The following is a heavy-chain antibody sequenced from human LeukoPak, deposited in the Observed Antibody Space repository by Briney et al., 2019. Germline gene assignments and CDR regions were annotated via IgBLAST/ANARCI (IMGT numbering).Heavy chain of an antibody. J-gene: IGHJ5*02. D-gene: IGHD2-8*01. Sequence: SETLSLTCAVYGASLNGHYWSWIRQPPGKGLEWIGEGSDIGGTKYNPSLKSRVTISADTSKNQFSLKLSSVTAADTAVYFCAQNGQSGFSFDPWGQGTLVTVSS. V-gene: IGHV4-34*01. CDR1: GASLNGHY. CDR3: AQNGQSGFSFDP. CDR2: GSDIGGT.